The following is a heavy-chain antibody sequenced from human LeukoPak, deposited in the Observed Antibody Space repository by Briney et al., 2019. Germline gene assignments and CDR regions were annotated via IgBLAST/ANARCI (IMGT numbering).Heavy chain of an antibody. CDR3: ASEVLSYYDFWSGYYRGEYFDY. V-gene: IGHV1-69*04. CDR1: GGTFSSYA. J-gene: IGHJ4*02. D-gene: IGHD3-3*01. CDR2: IIPILGIA. Sequence: ASVKVSCKASGGTFSSYAISWVRQAPGQGLEWMGRIIPILGIANYAQKFQGRVTITADKSTSTAYMELSSLRSEDTAVYYCASEVLSYYDFWSGYYRGEYFDYRGQGTLVTVSS.